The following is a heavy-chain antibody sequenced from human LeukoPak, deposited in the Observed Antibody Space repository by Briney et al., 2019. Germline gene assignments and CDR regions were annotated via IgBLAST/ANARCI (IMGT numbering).Heavy chain of an antibody. CDR2: ISSSSSYI. CDR1: GFTFSSYS. V-gene: IGHV3-21*01. D-gene: IGHD3-3*01. Sequence: PGGSLRLSCAASGFTFSSYSMNWVRQAPGKGLEWVSSISSSSSYIYYADSVKGRFTISRDNAENSLYLQMNSLRAEDTAVYYCARGSVAFGSMDYWGQGTLVTVSS. J-gene: IGHJ4*02. CDR3: ARGSVAFGSMDY.